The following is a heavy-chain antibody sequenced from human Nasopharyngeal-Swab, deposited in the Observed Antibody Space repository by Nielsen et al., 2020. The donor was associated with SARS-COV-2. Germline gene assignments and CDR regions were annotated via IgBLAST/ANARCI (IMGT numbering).Heavy chain of an antibody. CDR1: GFTFSSYW. CDR2: INDDGRDT. J-gene: IGHJ4*02. CDR3: VRATNLGGSLWVPDY. Sequence: GESLKISCAASGFTFSSYWMHWVRQAPGKGLVWVSRINDDGRDTIYADSVKGRFTISRDNAKNTLYLQMISLRAEDTAVYYCVRATNLGGSLWVPDYWGQGTLVTVSS. D-gene: IGHD5-12*01. V-gene: IGHV3-74*01.